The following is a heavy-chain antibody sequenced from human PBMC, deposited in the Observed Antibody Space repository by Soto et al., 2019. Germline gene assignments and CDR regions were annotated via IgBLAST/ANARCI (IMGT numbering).Heavy chain of an antibody. Sequence: SETLSLTCTVSGGSVSSGSYYWSWIRQPQGKGLEWIGYIYYSGSTNYNPSLKRRVTISVDTSKSQFSLKLSSVPAADTAVYYCARVITVDGFCSGYYTFDYWGQGTLVTVSS. D-gene: IGHD3-3*01. CDR3: ARVITVDGFCSGYYTFDY. V-gene: IGHV4-61*01. CDR1: GGSVSSGSYY. J-gene: IGHJ4*02. CDR2: IYYSGST.